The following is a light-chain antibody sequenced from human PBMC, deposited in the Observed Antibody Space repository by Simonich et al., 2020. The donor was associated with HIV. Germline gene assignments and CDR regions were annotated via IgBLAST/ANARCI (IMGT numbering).Light chain of an antibody. CDR3: QHLNSVPFT. CDR1: QGISTY. Sequence: DIQLTQSPSFLSASVGDRVTITCRASQGISTYLAWYQEKPGKAHKLLINAASTLPSGVPARFSGSGSGTEFTLTISSLQPEDFATYYCQHLNSVPFTFGPGTKVDI. V-gene: IGKV1-9*01. CDR2: AAS. J-gene: IGKJ3*01.